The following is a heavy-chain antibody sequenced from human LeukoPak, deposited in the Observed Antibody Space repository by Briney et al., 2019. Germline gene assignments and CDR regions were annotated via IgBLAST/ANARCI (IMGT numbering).Heavy chain of an antibody. CDR3: AGVEGHASYGYCLDY. V-gene: IGHV4-34*01. CDR2: INHSGST. CDR1: GGSFSGYY. Sequence: SETLSLTCAVHGGSFSGYYWSWIRQPPGKGLEWIGEINHSGSTNYNPSLTSRVTISVDTSKHQFSLKLSSVTAADTAVYYCAGVEGHASYGYCLDYWGQGTLVTVSS. D-gene: IGHD5-18*01. J-gene: IGHJ4*02.